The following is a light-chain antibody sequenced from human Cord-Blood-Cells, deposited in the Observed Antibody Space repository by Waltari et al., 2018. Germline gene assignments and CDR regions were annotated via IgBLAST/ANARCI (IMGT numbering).Light chain of an antibody. Sequence: LPCRASQSVSSSYLAWYQQKPGQAPRLLIYGASSRATGIPDRFSGSGSGTDFTLTISRLEPEDFAVYYCQQYGSSLFTFGPGTKVDIK. CDR1: QSVSSSY. V-gene: IGKV3-20*01. CDR3: QQYGSSLFT. CDR2: GAS. J-gene: IGKJ3*01.